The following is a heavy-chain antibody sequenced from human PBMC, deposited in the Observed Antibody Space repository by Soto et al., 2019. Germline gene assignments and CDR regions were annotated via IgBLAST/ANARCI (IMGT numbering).Heavy chain of an antibody. CDR1: GASMNRYQ. Sequence: TLSLPCACSGASMNRYQWSWIREPAGKGLEWIGHIHSSGSTNYNPSLKSRVTLSVDTSKNQFSLRLMSLTAADTAVYYCARDQGVAAAGITWFDPWGQGSRAPSPQ. D-gene: IGHD6-13*01. CDR3: ARDQGVAAAGITWFDP. V-gene: IGHV4-4*07. CDR2: IHSSGST. J-gene: IGHJ5*02.